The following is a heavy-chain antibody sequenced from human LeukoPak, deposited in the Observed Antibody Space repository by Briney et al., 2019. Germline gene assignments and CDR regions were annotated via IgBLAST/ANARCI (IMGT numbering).Heavy chain of an antibody. CDR1: GFTFSDYY. J-gene: IGHJ4*02. CDR2: VGGSGGTI. CDR3: AKDRHGIVGATPFDH. V-gene: IGHV3-11*01. D-gene: IGHD1-26*01. Sequence: GSLXLSCAASGFTFSDYYMSWIRQTPGKGLEWIAHVGGSGGTIYYADSMRGRFTISRDNTKNSVYLQMTSLRPEDTAVYYCAKDRHGIVGATPFDHWGQGTLVIVSS.